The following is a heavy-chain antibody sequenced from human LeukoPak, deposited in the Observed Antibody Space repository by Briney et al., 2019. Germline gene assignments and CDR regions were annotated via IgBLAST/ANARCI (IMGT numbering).Heavy chain of an antibody. J-gene: IGHJ4*02. D-gene: IGHD1-1*01. Sequence: SETLSLTCTVSGGSISSGNSYWRWIRQPPGKGLEWIGYIFYSGSTDYNPSLKSRVTISVDSSKNQFSLKVTSVTAADTAVYYCAKTGGELVFDYWGQGTLVTVSS. CDR3: AKTGGELVFDY. V-gene: IGHV4-30-4*01. CDR1: GGSISSGNSY. CDR2: IFYSGST.